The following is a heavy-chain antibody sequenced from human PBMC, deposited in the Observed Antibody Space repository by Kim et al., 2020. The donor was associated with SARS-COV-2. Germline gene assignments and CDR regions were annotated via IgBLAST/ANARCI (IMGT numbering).Heavy chain of an antibody. CDR1: GYTFTSYY. Sequence: ASVKVSCKASGYTFTSYYMHWVRQAPGQGLEWMGIINPSGGSTSYAQKFQGRVTMTRDTSTSTVYMELSSLRSEDTAVYYCARDYDFWSGPTDHPPGNYGMDVWGQGTTVTVSS. D-gene: IGHD3-3*01. CDR3: ARDYDFWSGPTDHPPGNYGMDV. V-gene: IGHV1-46*01. J-gene: IGHJ6*02. CDR2: INPSGGST.